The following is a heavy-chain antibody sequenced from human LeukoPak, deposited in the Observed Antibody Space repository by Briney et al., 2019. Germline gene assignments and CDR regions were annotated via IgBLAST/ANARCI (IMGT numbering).Heavy chain of an antibody. V-gene: IGHV4-31*03. Sequence: PSQTLSLTCTVSGGSISSGGYYWSWIRQHPGKDLEWIGYIYYSGSTYYNPSLKSRVTRSVNTSNNQLSLKLSSVTVADTAVYYCARVDRSSGGGNWFDLWGQGTLVTVSS. J-gene: IGHJ5*02. CDR3: ARVDRSSGGGNWFDL. D-gene: IGHD2-15*01. CDR1: GGSISSGGYY. CDR2: IYYSGST.